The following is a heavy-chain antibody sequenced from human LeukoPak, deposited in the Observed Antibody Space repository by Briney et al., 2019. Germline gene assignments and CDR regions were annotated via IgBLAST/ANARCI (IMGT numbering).Heavy chain of an antibody. CDR1: GFTFSSYA. V-gene: IGHV3-23*01. Sequence: PGGSLRLSCAASGFTFSSYAMSWVRQAPGKGLEWVSAISGSGGSTYYADSVKGRFTISRDNSKNTLYLQMNSLRAEDTAVNYFAKARGGIVVVPAAIRFDPWGQGTLVTVSS. J-gene: IGHJ5*02. CDR3: AKARGGIVVVPAAIRFDP. CDR2: ISGSGGST. D-gene: IGHD2-2*02.